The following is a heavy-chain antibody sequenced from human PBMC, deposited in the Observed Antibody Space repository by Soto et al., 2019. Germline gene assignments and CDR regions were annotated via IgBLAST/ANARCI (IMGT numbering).Heavy chain of an antibody. J-gene: IGHJ4*02. D-gene: IGHD3-22*01. CDR2: IYYSGST. Sequence: SETLSLTCTVSGGSISSGDYYWSWIRQPPGKGLEWIGYIYYSGSTYYNPSLKSRVTISVDTSKNQFSLKLSSVTAADTAVYYCARDRRSYDSSGYYVGFFDYWGQGTLVTVSS. CDR3: ARDRRSYDSSGYYVGFFDY. CDR1: GGSISSGDYY. V-gene: IGHV4-30-4*01.